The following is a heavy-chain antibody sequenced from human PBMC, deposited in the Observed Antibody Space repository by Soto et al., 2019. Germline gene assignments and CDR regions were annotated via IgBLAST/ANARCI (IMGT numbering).Heavy chain of an antibody. Sequence: GEPLNVSCKGSGYRFTNHWIGWVRQMPRKGLEWMGIIYPGDSDTRYSPSFQGQVTISADKSISTAYLQWSSLKASDTAMYYCARTAAAGKYYYGMDVWGQGTTVTVSS. V-gene: IGHV5-51*01. CDR2: IYPGDSDT. D-gene: IGHD6-13*01. CDR1: GYRFTNHW. J-gene: IGHJ6*02. CDR3: ARTAAAGKYYYGMDV.